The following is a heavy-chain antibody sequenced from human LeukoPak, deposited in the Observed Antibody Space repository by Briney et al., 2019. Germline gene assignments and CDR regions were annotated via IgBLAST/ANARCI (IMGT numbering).Heavy chain of an antibody. V-gene: IGHV4-34*01. J-gene: IGHJ4*02. CDR2: INHSGST. D-gene: IGHD6-19*01. CDR1: GGSFSGYY. Sequence: SETLSLTCAVYGGSFSGYYWSWIRQPPGKGLEWIGEINHSGSTNYSPSLKSRVTISVDTSKNQFSLKLSSVTAADTAVYYCARSGQWLVTRDLDYWGQGTLVTVSS. CDR3: ARSGQWLVTRDLDY.